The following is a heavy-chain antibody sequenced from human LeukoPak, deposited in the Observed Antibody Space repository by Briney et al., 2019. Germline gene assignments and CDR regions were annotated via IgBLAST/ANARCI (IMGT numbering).Heavy chain of an antibody. CDR2: IKEDGSEK. V-gene: IGHV3-7*01. CDR1: GFTFSRYW. D-gene: IGHD7-27*01. CDR3: ARDYTGGWNDY. J-gene: IGHJ4*02. Sequence: GGSLRLSCAAAGFTFSRYWMSWVRQATGKGLECVAKIKEDGSEKHYVDSVKGRFTISRDNAKNSLYLQMNSLRAEDTAVYYCARDYTGGWNDYWGQGTLVTVSS.